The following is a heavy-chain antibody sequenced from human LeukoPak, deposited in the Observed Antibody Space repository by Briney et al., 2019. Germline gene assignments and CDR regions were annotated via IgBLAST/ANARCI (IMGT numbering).Heavy chain of an antibody. CDR1: GFTFTSRSA. Sequence: GTSVKVSCKASGFTFTSRSAVQWVRQARGQRLGWIGWIVVDSDNTNYAENFQERVTITRDMSASTSYMELSSLRSEDTAVYFCAAPYTSSWFDLWGQGTLVTVPS. V-gene: IGHV1-58*01. CDR2: IVVDSDNT. CDR3: AAPYTSSWFDL. J-gene: IGHJ5*02. D-gene: IGHD6-13*01.